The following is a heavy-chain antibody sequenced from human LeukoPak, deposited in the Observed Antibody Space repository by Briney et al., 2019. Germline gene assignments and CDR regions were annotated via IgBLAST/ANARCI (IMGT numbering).Heavy chain of an antibody. J-gene: IGHJ3*02. CDR3: AKYREGYNYVPHALDI. D-gene: IGHD5-24*01. V-gene: IGHV4-61*02. Sequence: SQTLSLTCTVSGASVSSTDYFWNWIRQPAGKGLEWIGRIYASGNTDYNPSLKSRVTMSLDTSKNPFSLNINPVPAADSVVYFCAKYREGYNYVPHALDIWGQGTVVTVSS. CDR2: IYASGNT. CDR1: GASVSSTDYF.